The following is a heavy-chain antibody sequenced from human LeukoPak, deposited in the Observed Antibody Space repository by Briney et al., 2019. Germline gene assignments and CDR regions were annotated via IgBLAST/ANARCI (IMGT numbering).Heavy chain of an antibody. Sequence: GASVKVSCKASGYTFTGYYMHWVRQAPGQGLEWMGWISAYNGNTNYAQKLQGRVTMTTDTSTSTAYMELRSLRSDDTAVYYCARAPYYYDSSRGGAFDIWGQGTMVTVSS. CDR3: ARAPYYYDSSRGGAFDI. V-gene: IGHV1-18*04. D-gene: IGHD3-22*01. J-gene: IGHJ3*02. CDR1: GYTFTGYY. CDR2: ISAYNGNT.